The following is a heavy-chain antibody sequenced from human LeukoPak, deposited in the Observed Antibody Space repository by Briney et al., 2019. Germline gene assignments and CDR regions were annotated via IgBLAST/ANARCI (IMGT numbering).Heavy chain of an antibody. CDR3: ARGGMDHAFDV. J-gene: IGHJ3*01. D-gene: IGHD2-8*01. CDR2: IDNDGSGT. V-gene: IGHV3-74*01. Sequence: PGGSLRLSCAASGFTFRSYGMYWVRQVPGKGLEYVSRIDNDGSGTTYAGSVKGRFTISRDNGNNGVFLQMNSLRAEDTAMYYCARGGMDHAFDVWGQGTMVTVSS. CDR1: GFTFRSYG.